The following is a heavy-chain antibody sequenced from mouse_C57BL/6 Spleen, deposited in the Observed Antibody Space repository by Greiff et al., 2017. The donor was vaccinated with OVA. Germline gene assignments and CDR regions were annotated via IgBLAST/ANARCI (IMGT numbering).Heavy chain of an antibody. J-gene: IGHJ3*01. V-gene: IGHV1-69*01. Sequence: QVQLQQPGAELVMPGASVKLSCKASGYTFTSYWMHWVKQRPGQGLEWIGEIDPSDSYTNYNQKFKGKSTLTVDKSSSTSYMQLSSLISEDSAVYYCARFDGSFAYWGQGTLVTVSA. D-gene: IGHD2-3*01. CDR1: GYTFTSYW. CDR3: ARFDGSFAY. CDR2: IDPSDSYT.